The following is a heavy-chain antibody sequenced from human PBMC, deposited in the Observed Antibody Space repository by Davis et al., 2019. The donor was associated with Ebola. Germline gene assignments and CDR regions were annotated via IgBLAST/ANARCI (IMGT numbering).Heavy chain of an antibody. D-gene: IGHD2-15*01. V-gene: IGHV4-59*12. Sequence: MPSETLSLTCTVSGGSISSYYWSWIRQPPGKGLEWIGYIYYSGSTNYNPSLKSRVTISVDTSKNQFSLKLSSVTAADTAVYYCARDGDSDCSGGSCYWGQGTLVTVSS. CDR1: GGSISSYY. CDR2: IYYSGST. J-gene: IGHJ4*02. CDR3: ARDGDSDCSGGSCY.